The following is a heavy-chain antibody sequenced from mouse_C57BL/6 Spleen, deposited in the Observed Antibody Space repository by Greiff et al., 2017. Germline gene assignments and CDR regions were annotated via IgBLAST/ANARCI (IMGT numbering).Heavy chain of an antibody. CDR1: GFTFSDAW. V-gene: IGHV6-6*01. CDR3: TRRGAFRGYFDV. Sequence: EVKLMESGGGLVQPGGSMKLSCAASGFTFSDAWMDWVRQSPEKGLEWVAEIRNKANNHATYYAESVKGRFTISRDDSKSSVYLQMNSLRAEDTGIYYCTRRGAFRGYFDVWGTGTTVTVSS. CDR2: IRNKANNHAT. J-gene: IGHJ1*03.